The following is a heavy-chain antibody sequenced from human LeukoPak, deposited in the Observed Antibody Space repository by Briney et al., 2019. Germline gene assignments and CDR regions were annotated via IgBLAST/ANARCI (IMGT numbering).Heavy chain of an antibody. CDR2: ISWDGSST. V-gene: IGHV3-43*01. CDR3: ARDQSSSSSILSIDYYYYYMDV. J-gene: IGHJ6*03. D-gene: IGHD6-13*01. CDR1: GFTFDDYT. Sequence: LTGGSLRLSCAASGFTFDDYTMHWVRQAPGKGLEWFSLISWDGSSTYYADSVKGRFTISRDNAKNSLYLQMNSLRAEDTALYYCARDQSSSSSILSIDYYYYYMDVWGKGTTVTVSS.